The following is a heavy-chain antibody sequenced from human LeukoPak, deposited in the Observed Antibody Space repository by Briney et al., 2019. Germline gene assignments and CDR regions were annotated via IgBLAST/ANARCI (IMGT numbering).Heavy chain of an antibody. CDR3: ARDVGFWSGIENWFDP. CDR2: IWYDGSNK. Sequence: GGSLRLSCAASGFTFSSYGMHWVRQAPGKGLEWVAVIWYDGSNKYYADSVKGRFTISRDNSKNTLYLQMNSLRAEDTAVYYCARDVGFWSGIENWFDPWGQGTLVTVSS. D-gene: IGHD3-3*01. V-gene: IGHV3-33*01. J-gene: IGHJ5*02. CDR1: GFTFSSYG.